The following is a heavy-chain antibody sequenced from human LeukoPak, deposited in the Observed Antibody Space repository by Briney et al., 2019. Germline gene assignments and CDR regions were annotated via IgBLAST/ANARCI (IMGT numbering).Heavy chain of an antibody. CDR2: IYYSGST. J-gene: IGHJ4*02. Sequence: KPSETLSLTCTVSGGSISSSSYYWGWIRQPPGKGLEWIGSIYYSGSTYCNPSLKSRVTISVDTSKNQFSLKLSSVTAADTAVYYCARDYYGSGSLLKWGQGTLVTVSS. D-gene: IGHD3-10*01. V-gene: IGHV4-39*07. CDR1: GGSISSSSYY. CDR3: ARDYYGSGSLLK.